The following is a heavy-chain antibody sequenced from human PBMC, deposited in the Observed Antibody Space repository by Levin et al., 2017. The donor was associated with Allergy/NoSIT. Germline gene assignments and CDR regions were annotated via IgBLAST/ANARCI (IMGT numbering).Heavy chain of an antibody. Sequence: GGSLRLSCAASGFTFTSHTMAWVRQAPGKGLEWISSITGSGGRTYDADSVKGRFTISRDNSKNMVFLQMDSLRVEDTAIYYCAQDKVGYSYVDNWGQGSLVTVSS. CDR3: AQDKVGYSYVDN. CDR1: GFTFTSHT. D-gene: IGHD5-18*01. J-gene: IGHJ4*02. V-gene: IGHV3-23*01. CDR2: ITGSGGRT.